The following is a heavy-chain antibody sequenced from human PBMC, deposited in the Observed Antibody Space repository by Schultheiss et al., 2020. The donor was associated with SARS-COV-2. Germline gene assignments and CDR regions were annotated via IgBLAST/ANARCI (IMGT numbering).Heavy chain of an antibody. CDR2: IWYDGSNK. D-gene: IGHD1-26*01. Sequence: GESLKISCAASGFTFSSYGMHWVRQAPGKGLEWVAVIWYDGSNKYYADSVKGRFTISRDNSKNTLYLQMNSLRAEDTAVYYCARGGVGATRSYYYGMDVWGQGTTVTVSS. CDR1: GFTFSSYG. J-gene: IGHJ6*02. V-gene: IGHV3-33*01. CDR3: ARGGVGATRSYYYGMDV.